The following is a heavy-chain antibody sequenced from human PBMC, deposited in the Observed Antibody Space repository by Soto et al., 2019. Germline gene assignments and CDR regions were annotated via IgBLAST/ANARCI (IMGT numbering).Heavy chain of an antibody. J-gene: IGHJ4*02. CDR1: GGSISSYY. Sequence: SETLSLTCTVSGGSISSYYWSWIRQPPGKGLEWIGYIYYSGSTNYNPSLKSRVTISVDTSKNQFSLRLSSVTAADTAVYYCARHYGSGTYPLDYWGQGTLVTVSS. V-gene: IGHV4-59*01. D-gene: IGHD3-10*01. CDR2: IYYSGST. CDR3: ARHYGSGTYPLDY.